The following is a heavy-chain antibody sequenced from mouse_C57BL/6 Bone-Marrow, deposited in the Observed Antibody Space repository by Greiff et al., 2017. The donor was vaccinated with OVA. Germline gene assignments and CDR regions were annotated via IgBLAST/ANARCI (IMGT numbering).Heavy chain of an antibody. V-gene: IGHV1-64*01. CDR1: GYTFTSYW. J-gene: IGHJ3*01. CDR2: IHPNSGST. Sequence: QVQLQQPGAELVQPGASVKLSCKASGYTFTSYWMHWVKQRPGKGLEWIGMIHPNSGSTNYNEMFKSKATITVDESSSTSYMQLSSLTSEDSAFYYCTRGLLWGQGTLVTVSA. CDR3: TRGLL. D-gene: IGHD2-3*01.